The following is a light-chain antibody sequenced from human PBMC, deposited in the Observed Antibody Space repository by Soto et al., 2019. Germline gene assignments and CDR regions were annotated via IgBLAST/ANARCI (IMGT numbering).Light chain of an antibody. J-gene: IGLJ1*01. CDR1: SSDVGGYNY. CDR3: SSYTTSNTRQIV. CDR2: DVS. Sequence: QSVLTQPASVSGSPGQSINISCTGTSSDVGGYNYVSWNQHHPGKAPKLIIYDVSNRPSGVSNPFSGSKSGNTASLTISGLQPEDEADYYCSSYTTSNTRQIVFGTGTKVTVL. V-gene: IGLV2-14*03.